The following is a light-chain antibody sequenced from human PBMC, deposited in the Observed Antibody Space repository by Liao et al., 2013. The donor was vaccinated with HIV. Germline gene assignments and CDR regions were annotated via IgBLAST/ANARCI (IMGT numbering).Light chain of an antibody. CDR2: YDA. CDR3: QVWDSGRDQVV. CDR1: NIRSKD. V-gene: IGLV3-21*04. J-gene: IGLJ3*02. Sequence: SYELTQPPSVSVAPGKTARITCGGNNIRSKDVHWYRQRPGQAPVLIIYYDADRPSGIPQRISGSNAGNTATLTISRVEAGDEADYYCQVWDSGRDQVVFGGGTRLTVL.